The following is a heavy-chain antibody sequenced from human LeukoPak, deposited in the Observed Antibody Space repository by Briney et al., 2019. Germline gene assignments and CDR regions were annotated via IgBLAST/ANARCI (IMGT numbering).Heavy chain of an antibody. J-gene: IGHJ6*02. CDR2: ISAYNGNT. CDR3: ARIIVVVPAAGGGYYYYYGMDV. D-gene: IGHD2-2*01. CDR1: GYTFTSYG. V-gene: IGHV1-18*01. Sequence: GASVKVSCKASGYTFTSYGISWARQAPGQGLEWMGWISAYNGNTNYAQKLQGRVTMTTDTSTSTAYMELRSLRSDDTAVYYCARIIVVVPAAGGGYYYYYGMDVWGQGTTVTVSS.